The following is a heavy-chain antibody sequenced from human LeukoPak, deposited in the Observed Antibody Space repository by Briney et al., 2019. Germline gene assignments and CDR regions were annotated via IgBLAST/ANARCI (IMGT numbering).Heavy chain of an antibody. D-gene: IGHD3-10*01. CDR3: ARTNYYGSGNYAKFDY. V-gene: IGHV4-38-2*01. CDR2: IYHSGST. CDR1: GYSISSGHS. Sequence: SETLSLTCAVSGYSISSGHSWGWIRQPPGKGLEWIGYIYHSGSTYYNPSLKSRVTISVDTSKNQFSLKLSSVTAADTAVYYCARTNYYGSGNYAKFDYWGQGTLVTVSS. J-gene: IGHJ4*02.